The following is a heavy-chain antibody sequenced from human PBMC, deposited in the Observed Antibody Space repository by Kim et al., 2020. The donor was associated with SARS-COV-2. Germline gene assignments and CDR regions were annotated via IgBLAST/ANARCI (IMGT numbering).Heavy chain of an antibody. D-gene: IGHD6-13*01. CDR1: GFTFSSYG. J-gene: IGHJ3*02. CDR3: AKDKRRGMSADAFDI. Sequence: GGSLRLSCAASGFTFSSYGMHWVRQAPGKGLEWVAVISYDGSNKYYADSVKGRFTISRDNSKNTLYLQMNSLRAEDTAVYYCAKDKRRGMSADAFDIWG. V-gene: IGHV3-30*18. CDR2: ISYDGSNK.